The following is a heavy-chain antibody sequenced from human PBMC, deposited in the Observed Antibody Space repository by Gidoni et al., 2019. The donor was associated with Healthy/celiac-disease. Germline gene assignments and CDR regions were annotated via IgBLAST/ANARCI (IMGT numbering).Heavy chain of an antibody. CDR3: ARGGGRDYGDYYFDY. V-gene: IGHV3-13*01. CDR2: IGTAGDT. J-gene: IGHJ4*02. D-gene: IGHD4-17*01. Sequence: EVQLVESGGGLVQPGGSLRLSCAASGFTFSSYDMHWVRQAPGKGLEWVSAIGTAGDTYYPGSVKGRFTISRENAKNSLYLQMNSLRAGDTAVYYCARGGGRDYGDYYFDYWGQGTLVTVSS. CDR1: GFTFSSYD.